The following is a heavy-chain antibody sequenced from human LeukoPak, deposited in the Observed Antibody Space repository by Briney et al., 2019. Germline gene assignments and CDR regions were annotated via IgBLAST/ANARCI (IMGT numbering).Heavy chain of an antibody. J-gene: IGHJ6*04. CDR1: GITFSSYA. CDR2: ISYDGSNK. CDR3: AELGITMIGGV. D-gene: IGHD3-10*02. V-gene: IGHV3-30*04. Sequence: PGESLRLSCAASGITFSSYAMHWVRQAPGKGLEWVAVISYDGSNKYYADSVKGRFTISRDNAKNSLYLQMNSLRAEDTAVYYCAELGITMIGGVWGKGTTVTVSS.